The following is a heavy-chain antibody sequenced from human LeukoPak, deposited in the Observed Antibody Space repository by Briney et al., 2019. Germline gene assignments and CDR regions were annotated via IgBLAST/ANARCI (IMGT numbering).Heavy chain of an antibody. CDR3: ARVGGSSVSKFDY. CDR2: INPNSGGT. Sequence: ASVTVSCKASGYTFTGYYMHRVRQAPGQELEWMGWINPNSGGTNYAQKFQGRVTMTRDTSISTAYMELSRLRSDDTAVYYCARVGGSSVSKFDYWGQGSLVTVAA. V-gene: IGHV1-2*02. CDR1: GYTFTGYY. D-gene: IGHD2-15*01. J-gene: IGHJ4*02.